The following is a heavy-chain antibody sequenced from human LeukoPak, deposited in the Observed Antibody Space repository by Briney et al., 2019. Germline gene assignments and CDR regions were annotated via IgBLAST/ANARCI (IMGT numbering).Heavy chain of an antibody. V-gene: IGHV3-23*01. J-gene: IGHJ4*02. Sequence: PGGSLRLSRAASGFTFSSYGMSWVRQAPGKGLEWVSAISGSGGSTYYADSVKGRFTISRDNSKNTLYLQMNSLRAEDTAVYYCAKDGPAKFEGATYYFDYWGQGTLVTVSS. D-gene: IGHD1-26*01. CDR2: ISGSGGST. CDR1: GFTFSSYG. CDR3: AKDGPAKFEGATYYFDY.